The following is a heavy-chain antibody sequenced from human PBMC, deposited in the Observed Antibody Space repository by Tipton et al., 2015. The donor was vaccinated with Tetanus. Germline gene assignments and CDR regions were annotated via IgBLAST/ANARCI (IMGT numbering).Heavy chain of an antibody. Sequence: SLRLSCAAPGFTFRRYGMHWFRQAPGKGLEWVAGLSDDGTYKDYVDSLKGRYTISRDNSKSTLYLQMNSLRPEDTAVYYCARDSGCPSLGVFGGGPGDYWGQGTLVTVSS. CDR1: GFTFRRYG. V-gene: IGHV3-30*03. CDR3: ARDSGCPSLGVFGGGPGDY. CDR2: LSDDGTYK. J-gene: IGHJ4*02. D-gene: IGHD3-3*01.